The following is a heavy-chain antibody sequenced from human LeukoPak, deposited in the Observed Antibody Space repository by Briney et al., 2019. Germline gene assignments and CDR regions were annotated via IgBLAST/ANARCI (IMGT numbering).Heavy chain of an antibody. CDR3: ARGKLCADY. J-gene: IGHJ4*02. Sequence: PGGSLRLSCAASGFTFSSYEMNWVRQAPGEGLEWVSYISSSGSTIYYADSVKGRFTISRDNAENSLYLQMNSLRAEDTAVYYCARGKLCADYWGQGTLVTVSS. CDR1: GFTFSSYE. D-gene: IGHD2/OR15-2a*01. CDR2: ISSSGSTI. V-gene: IGHV3-48*03.